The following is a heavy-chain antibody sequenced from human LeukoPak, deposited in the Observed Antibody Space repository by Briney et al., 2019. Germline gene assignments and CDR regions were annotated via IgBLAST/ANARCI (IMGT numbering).Heavy chain of an antibody. D-gene: IGHD3-10*01. V-gene: IGHV3-74*01. CDR1: GFTFSSFW. Sequence: GGSLRLSCAASGFTFSSFWMHWVRQAPGKGLQWVSRINADGSSTGHADSVKGRLTISRGNAKNTLYLQINSLRAEDTAVYYCAREYYASGDYWGQGTLVTVSS. J-gene: IGHJ4*02. CDR3: AREYYASGDY. CDR2: INADGSST.